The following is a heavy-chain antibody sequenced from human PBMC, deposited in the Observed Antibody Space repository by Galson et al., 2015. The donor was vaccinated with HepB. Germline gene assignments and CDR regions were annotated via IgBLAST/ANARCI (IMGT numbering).Heavy chain of an antibody. Sequence: LSLTCTVSGGSISSTTYYWGWIRQPPGKGLEWIGTLYYSGNTYYSPSLKNRVTISVDTSKNQFSLKVSSVTAADTAVYYCARSYSSTWYWFDPWGQGTLVTVSS. J-gene: IGHJ5*02. V-gene: IGHV4-39*01. CDR2: LYYSGNT. D-gene: IGHD6-13*01. CDR1: GGSISSTTYY. CDR3: ARSYSSTWYWFDP.